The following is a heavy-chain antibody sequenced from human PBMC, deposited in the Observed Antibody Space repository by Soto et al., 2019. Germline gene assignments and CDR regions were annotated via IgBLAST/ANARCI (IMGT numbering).Heavy chain of an antibody. CDR1: GYTFTSYG. Sequence: QVQLVQSGAEVKKPGASVKVSCKASGYTFTSYGISWVRQAPGQGLEWMGWISAYNGNTNYAQKLQGRVTMTTDTSASTXYMELRSLRSDDTAVYYCAREGYSSGWYGSNWFDPWGQGTLVTVSS. CDR3: AREGYSSGWYGSNWFDP. V-gene: IGHV1-18*01. CDR2: ISAYNGNT. D-gene: IGHD6-19*01. J-gene: IGHJ5*02.